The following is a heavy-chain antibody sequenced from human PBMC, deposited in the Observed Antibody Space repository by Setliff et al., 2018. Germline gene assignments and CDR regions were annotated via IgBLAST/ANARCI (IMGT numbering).Heavy chain of an antibody. CDR2: VYTSWST. CDR3: ARATSGWYSAYYYYKDV. Sequence: PSETLSLTCTVSGDSISSRTHYWSWIRQPAGKGLEWIGQVYTSWSTNYNPSLKSRVTISLDTSKNQFSLNLSSLTAADTAVYYCARATSGWYSAYYYYKDVWGKGTTVTVSS. D-gene: IGHD6-19*01. J-gene: IGHJ6*03. CDR1: GDSISSRTHY. V-gene: IGHV4-61*09.